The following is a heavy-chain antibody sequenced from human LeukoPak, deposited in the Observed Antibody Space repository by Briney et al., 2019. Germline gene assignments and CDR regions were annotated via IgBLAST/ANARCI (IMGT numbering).Heavy chain of an antibody. CDR2: MNPNSGNT. D-gene: IGHD5-18*01. CDR3: ARDLSYGFPADY. CDR1: GYTFTSYD. J-gene: IGHJ4*02. V-gene: IGHV1-8*03. Sequence: ASVKVSCKASGYTFTSYDINWVRQATGQGLEWMGWMNPNSGNTGYAQKFQGRVTITRNTSISTAYMELSSLRSEDTAIYYCARDLSYGFPADYWGRGTLVIVSS.